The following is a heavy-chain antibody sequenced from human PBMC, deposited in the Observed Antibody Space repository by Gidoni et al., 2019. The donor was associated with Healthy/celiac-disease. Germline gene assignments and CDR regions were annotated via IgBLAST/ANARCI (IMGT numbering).Heavy chain of an antibody. CDR2: IWYDGSNK. Sequence: QVQLVESGGGVVQPGRSLSLSCSASGFTFRSYGMHWVRQAPGKGLEWVAVIWYDGSNKYYADSGKGRFTISRDNSKNTLYLQMNSLRAEDTAVYYCARDSGLAAYFYYGMDVWGQGTTVTVSS. CDR1: GFTFRSYG. CDR3: ARDSGLAAYFYYGMDV. D-gene: IGHD6-25*01. V-gene: IGHV3-33*01. J-gene: IGHJ6*02.